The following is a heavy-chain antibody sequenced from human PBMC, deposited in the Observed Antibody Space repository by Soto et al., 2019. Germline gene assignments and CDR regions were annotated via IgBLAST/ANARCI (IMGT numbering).Heavy chain of an antibody. CDR2: IYYSGST. CDR1: GGSISSYY. CDR3: ARTDYSSGWYRKNGASDI. D-gene: IGHD6-19*01. V-gene: IGHV4-59*01. J-gene: IGHJ3*02. Sequence: QVQLQESGPGLVQPSETLSLTCTVSGGSISSYYWSWIRQPPGKGLEWIGYIYYSGSTNYNPSLKSRVTISVDTSKNQFSLKLSSVTAADTAVYYCARTDYSSGWYRKNGASDIWGQGTMVTVSS.